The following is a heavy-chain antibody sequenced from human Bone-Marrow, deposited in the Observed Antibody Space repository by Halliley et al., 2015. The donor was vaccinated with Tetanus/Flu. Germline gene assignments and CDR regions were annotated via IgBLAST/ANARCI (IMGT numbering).Heavy chain of an antibody. Sequence: LEWMGIIWPKDSRTRYNSSFEGQVTMSVDTSIPPAYLQWGRLRASDSAIYYCARRRYGSGSYYDFWGQGTLVTVSS. J-gene: IGHJ4*02. V-gene: IGHV5-51*01. CDR3: ARRRYGSGSYYDF. CDR2: IWPKDSRT. D-gene: IGHD3-10*01.